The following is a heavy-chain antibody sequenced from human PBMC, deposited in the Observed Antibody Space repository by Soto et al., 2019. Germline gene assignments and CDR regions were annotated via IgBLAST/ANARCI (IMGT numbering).Heavy chain of an antibody. CDR2: ISSSSTYT. D-gene: IGHD2-15*01. CDR3: ARDQSRYCSGDSCYSRADY. CDR1: GFTFSDYY. V-gene: IGHV3-11*05. Sequence: GGSLRLSCAASGFTFSDYYMTWIRQAPGKGLERVSYISSSSTYTNYADSVKGRFTISRDNAKNSLYLQMNSLRAEDTAVYYCARDQSRYCSGDSCYSRADYWXQGTLVTVSS. J-gene: IGHJ4*02.